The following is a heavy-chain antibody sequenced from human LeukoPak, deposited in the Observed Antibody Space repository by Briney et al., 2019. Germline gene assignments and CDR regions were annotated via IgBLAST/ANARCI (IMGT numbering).Heavy chain of an antibody. Sequence: PGGSLRLSCVASGFTFSSYGMHWVRQAPVKGLEWVAFIQYDGTFKSYTDSVKGRFTISRDNSKNTLYLQMNSLRAEDTAVYYCARTGALYYFDYWGQGTLVTVSS. CDR3: ARTGALYYFDY. CDR1: GFTFSSYG. J-gene: IGHJ4*02. V-gene: IGHV3-30*12. CDR2: IQYDGTFK.